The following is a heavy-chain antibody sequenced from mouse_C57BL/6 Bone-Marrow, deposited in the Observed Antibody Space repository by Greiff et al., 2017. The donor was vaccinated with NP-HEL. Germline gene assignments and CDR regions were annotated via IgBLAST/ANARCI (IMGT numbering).Heavy chain of an antibody. CDR2: LHPNIGRP. CDR3: ASDGYWYFDV. J-gene: IGHJ1*03. CDR1: GYTFTSYW. V-gene: IGHV1-64*01. Sequence: QVQLQQPGAELVKPGASVTLSCKASGYTFTSYWMHWVKQRPGQGLEWIGMLHPNIGRPNYNENVKRKTTRTVDKSSSTAYMQLSSLTSEDSAVYYCASDGYWYFDVWGTGTTVTVSS. D-gene: IGHD2-3*01.